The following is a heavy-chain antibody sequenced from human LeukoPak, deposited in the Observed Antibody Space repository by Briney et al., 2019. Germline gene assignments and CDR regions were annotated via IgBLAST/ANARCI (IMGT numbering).Heavy chain of an antibody. D-gene: IGHD3-10*01. J-gene: IGHJ4*02. V-gene: IGHV1-69*05. CDR2: IIPIFGTA. CDR3: ARDDYYGSGSQFDY. CDR1: GGTFSSYA. Sequence: SVKVSCKASGGTFSSYAISWVRQAPGQGLEWMGGIIPIFGTANYAQKFQGRVTMTRDMSTSTVYMELSSLRSEDTAVYYCARDDYYGSGSQFDYWGQGTLVTVSS.